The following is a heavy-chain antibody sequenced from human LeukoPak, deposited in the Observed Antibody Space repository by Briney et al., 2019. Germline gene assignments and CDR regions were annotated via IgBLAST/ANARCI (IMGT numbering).Heavy chain of an antibody. CDR3: AKGLFVSTPLPLYFDY. CDR1: GFTFDDYA. J-gene: IGHJ4*02. D-gene: IGHD2-15*01. CDR2: ISGSGGST. Sequence: GGSLRLSCAASGFTFDDYAMSWVRQAPGKGLEWVSAISGSGGSTYYADSVKGRFTISRDNSKNTLYLQMNSLRAEDTAVYYCAKGLFVSTPLPLYFDYWGQGTLVTVSS. V-gene: IGHV3-23*01.